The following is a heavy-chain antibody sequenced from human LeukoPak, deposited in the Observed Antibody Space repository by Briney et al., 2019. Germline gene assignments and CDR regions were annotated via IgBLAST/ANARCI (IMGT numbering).Heavy chain of an antibody. Sequence: VASVKVSCKASGGTLSSYAISWVRQAPGQGLEWMGGIIPIFGTANYAQKFQGRVTITTDESTSTAYMELSSLRSEDTAVYYCARGGYSSGWRRRNDAFDIWGQGTMVTVSS. D-gene: IGHD6-19*01. V-gene: IGHV1-69*05. CDR1: GGTLSSYA. CDR2: IIPIFGTA. CDR3: ARGGYSSGWRRRNDAFDI. J-gene: IGHJ3*02.